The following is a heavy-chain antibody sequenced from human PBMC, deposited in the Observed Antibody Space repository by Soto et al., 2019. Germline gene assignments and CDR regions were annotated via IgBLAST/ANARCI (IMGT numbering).Heavy chain of an antibody. CDR2: IDHTGAT. Sequence: SETLSLTCAVYSGSFNGYYWSWIRQSPRKGLEWIGEIDHTGATKYNPSLKSRVSISVDASKKQISLKVISVTAADTAVYYCGSVGSRLTWGQGTLVTVS. CDR1: SGSFNGYY. CDR3: GSVGSRLT. J-gene: IGHJ4*02. D-gene: IGHD2-15*01. V-gene: IGHV4-34*01.